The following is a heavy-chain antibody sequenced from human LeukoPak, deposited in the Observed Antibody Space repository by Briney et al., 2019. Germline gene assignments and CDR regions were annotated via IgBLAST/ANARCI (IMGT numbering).Heavy chain of an antibody. J-gene: IGHJ4*02. CDR2: ISSDGGGT. D-gene: IGHD3-22*01. CDR1: GFTFSNYA. CDR3: VTRDSSGYFYND. Sequence: GGSLRLSCSASGFTFSNYAMHWVRHAPGKGLENVSSISSDGGGTYYAGSVKGRFTISRDNSKNTLSLQMSSLRAEDTAVYYCVTRDSSGYFYNDWGQGTLVTVSS. V-gene: IGHV3-64D*06.